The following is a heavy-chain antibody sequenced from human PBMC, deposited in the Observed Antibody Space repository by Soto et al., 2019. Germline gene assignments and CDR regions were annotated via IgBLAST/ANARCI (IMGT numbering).Heavy chain of an antibody. CDR2: SCGRGDHT. CDR1: GFTFSSYA. V-gene: IGHV3-23*01. D-gene: IGHD1-1*01. CDR3: ARGRGPTVTGTGYCDA. Sequence: EVQLLESGGGVVQSGGSLRLSCVVSGFTFSSYAMTWVRQAPGKGLEWVSLSCGRGDHTYYADSVKGRFTISRDKSRNSLYLQMERLRAEDTAVYYWARGRGPTVTGTGYCDAWGQGTQVSVAS. J-gene: IGHJ4*02.